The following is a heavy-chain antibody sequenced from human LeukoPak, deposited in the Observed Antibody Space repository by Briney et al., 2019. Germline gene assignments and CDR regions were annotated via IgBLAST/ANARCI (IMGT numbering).Heavy chain of an antibody. CDR1: GGSISSYY. V-gene: IGHV4-59*01. CDR3: ASVVVPAARDYYGMDV. Sequence: SETLSLTCTVSGGSISSYYWSWVRQPPRKGLEWIGYIYYSGSTNYNPSLKSRVTISVDTSKNQFSLKLSSVTAADTAVYYCASVVVPAARDYYGMDVWGQGTTVTVSS. D-gene: IGHD2-2*01. CDR2: IYYSGST. J-gene: IGHJ6*02.